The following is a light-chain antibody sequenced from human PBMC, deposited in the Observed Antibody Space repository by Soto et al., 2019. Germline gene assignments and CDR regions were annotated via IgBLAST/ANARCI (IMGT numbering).Light chain of an antibody. CDR2: DAS. CDR3: QQRYNLPPHP. CDR1: QSVRSY. Sequence: EVVLTQSPATLSLSPGERATLSCRASQSVRSYLAWYQQKPGQAPRLLIYDASNRATGIPARFSGSGSDTAFTLTISSLEPEDSAVYCCQQRYNLPPHPFGGGTRVEIK. V-gene: IGKV3-11*01. J-gene: IGKJ4*01.